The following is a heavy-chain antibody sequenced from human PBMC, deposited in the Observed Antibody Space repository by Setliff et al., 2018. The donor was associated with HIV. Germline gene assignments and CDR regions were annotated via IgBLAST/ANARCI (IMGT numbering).Heavy chain of an antibody. J-gene: IGHJ6*03. Sequence: GGSLSLSCTASGFTFDDYTMHWVRQAPGKGLEWVSLISWDGGSTYYADSVKGRFTISRDNSKNSLYLQMNSLRSEDTALYYCAKDITRGDYFMDVWGNGTTVTVSS. D-gene: IGHD2-2*01. CDR3: AKDITRGDYFMDV. CDR2: ISWDGGST. CDR1: GFTFDDYT. V-gene: IGHV3-43*01.